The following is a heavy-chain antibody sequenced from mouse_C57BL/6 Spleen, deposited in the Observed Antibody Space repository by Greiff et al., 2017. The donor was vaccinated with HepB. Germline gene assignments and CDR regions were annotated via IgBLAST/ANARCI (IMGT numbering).Heavy chain of an antibody. CDR1: GYTFTSYW. V-gene: IGHV1-72*01. J-gene: IGHJ3*01. D-gene: IGHD2-5*01. Sequence: QVQLQQSGAELVKPGASVKLSCKASGYTFTSYWMHWVKQRPGRGLEWIGRIDPNSGGTKYNEKFKSQATLTVDTPSSTAYMQLSSLTSEDSAVYYCTKRRSYNSNYTFAYWGQGTLVTVSA. CDR3: TKRRSYNSNYTFAY. CDR2: IDPNSGGT.